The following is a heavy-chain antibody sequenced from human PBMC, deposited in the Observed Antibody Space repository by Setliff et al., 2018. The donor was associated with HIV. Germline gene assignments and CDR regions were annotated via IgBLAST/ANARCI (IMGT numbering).Heavy chain of an antibody. CDR1: GFTFSSYA. CDR3: AKTGYYYDSSGYSDPQYFQH. V-gene: IGHV3-23*01. D-gene: IGHD3-22*01. Sequence: GGSLRLSCAASGFTFSSYAMSWVRQAPGKGLEWVSAIRGSGGSTYYADSVKGRFTISRDNSKNTLYLQMNSLRAEDTAVYYCAKTGYYYDSSGYSDPQYFQHWGQGTLVTVSS. J-gene: IGHJ1*01. CDR2: IRGSGGST.